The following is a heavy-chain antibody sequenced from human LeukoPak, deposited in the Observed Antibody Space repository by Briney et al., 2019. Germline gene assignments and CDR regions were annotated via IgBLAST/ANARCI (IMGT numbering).Heavy chain of an antibody. V-gene: IGHV3-66*01. D-gene: IGHD3-3*01. J-gene: IGHJ4*02. Sequence: GGSLRLPCAASGFTVSSNYMSWVRQAPGKGLEWVSVIYSGGSTYYADSVKGRFTISRDNAKNSLYLQMDSLRAVDTAVYYCAREGYDFWSGYFRGLDFWGLGTLVTVSS. CDR2: IYSGGST. CDR1: GFTVSSNY. CDR3: AREGYDFWSGYFRGLDF.